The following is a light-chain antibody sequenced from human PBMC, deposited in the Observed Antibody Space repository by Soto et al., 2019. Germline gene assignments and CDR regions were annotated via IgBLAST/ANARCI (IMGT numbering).Light chain of an antibody. CDR1: SSNIGGNS. CDR3: SAWDNSLNGYV. J-gene: IGLJ1*01. CDR2: TAG. V-gene: IGLV1-44*01. Sequence: QAVVTQPPSVSAAPGQKVTISCSGSSSNIGGNSVSWYQQLPGTAPPRLIFTAGQRPSGVPGRFSGSKSGTSASLAISGLQSEDEGDYYCSAWDNSLNGYVFGPGTKVTVL.